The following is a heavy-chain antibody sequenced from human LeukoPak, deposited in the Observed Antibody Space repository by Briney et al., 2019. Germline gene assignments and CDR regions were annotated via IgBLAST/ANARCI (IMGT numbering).Heavy chain of an antibody. J-gene: IGHJ6*02. CDR3: ARGLDLSGNYYYGMDV. D-gene: IGHD1-14*01. CDR2: IYYSGST. Sequence: SETLSLTCTVSGGSISSYYWSWIRQPPGKGLEWIGYIYYSGSTYYNPSLKSRVTISVDTSKNQFSLKLSSVTAADTAVYYCARGLDLSGNYYYGMDVWGQGTTVTVSS. V-gene: IGHV4-59*12. CDR1: GGSISSYY.